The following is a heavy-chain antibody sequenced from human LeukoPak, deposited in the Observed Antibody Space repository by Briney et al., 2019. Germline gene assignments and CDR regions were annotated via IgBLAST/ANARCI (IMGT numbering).Heavy chain of an antibody. CDR2: IHHSGRT. CDR1: GGSFSSYD. V-gene: IGHV4-34*01. CDR3: ARGRTRVTIFGVALKWLVS. Sequence: PLETLSLTCAVYGGSFSSYDWTWIRQPPGKGLEWIGEIHHSGRTNYNPSLKSRITISADTSKKQFSLRLSSVTAADTAVYFFARGRTRVTIFGVALKWLVSWGQGNLVTVSS. D-gene: IGHD3-3*01. J-gene: IGHJ5*02.